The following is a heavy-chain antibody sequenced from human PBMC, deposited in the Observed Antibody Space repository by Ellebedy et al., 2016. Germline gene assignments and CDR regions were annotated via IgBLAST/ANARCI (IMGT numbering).Heavy chain of an antibody. Sequence: GESLKISXAASGFTFSSYAMSWVRQAPGKGLEWVSVISGSGDSTYYVDSVKGRFTISRDNSKNTLYLQMNSLRAEDTAVYYCAKGRGVANWFDPWGQGTLVTVSS. D-gene: IGHD2-15*01. CDR2: ISGSGDST. CDR3: AKGRGVANWFDP. J-gene: IGHJ5*02. V-gene: IGHV3-23*01. CDR1: GFTFSSYA.